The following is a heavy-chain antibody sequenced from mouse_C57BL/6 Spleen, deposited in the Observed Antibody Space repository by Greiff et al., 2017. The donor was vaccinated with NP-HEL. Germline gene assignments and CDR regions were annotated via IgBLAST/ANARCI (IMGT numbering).Heavy chain of an antibody. CDR3: ARESGYYYGSSPYYYAMDY. J-gene: IGHJ4*01. D-gene: IGHD1-1*01. CDR2: IYPSDSET. CDR1: GYTFTSYW. Sequence: VQLQQPGAELVRPGSSVKLSCKASGYTFTSYWMDWVKQRPGQGLEWIGNIYPSDSETHYNQKFKDKATLTVDKSSSTAYMQLSSLTSEDSAVYYCARESGYYYGSSPYYYAMDYWGQGTSVTVSS. V-gene: IGHV1-61*01.